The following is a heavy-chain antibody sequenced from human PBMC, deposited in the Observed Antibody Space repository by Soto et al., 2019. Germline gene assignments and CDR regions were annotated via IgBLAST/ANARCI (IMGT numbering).Heavy chain of an antibody. V-gene: IGHV3-30-3*01. CDR2: ISFDGSNK. Sequence: GGSLTVSCAPSSFSFSNSAMYWVRQAPGKGLEWVAVISFDGSNKYYADSVKGRFTISRDNFKNTLYLQMNSLRVEDTAVYYCARSSTFFDYWGQGIPVTVSS. CDR1: SFSFSNSA. D-gene: IGHD6-6*01. CDR3: ARSSTFFDY. J-gene: IGHJ4*02.